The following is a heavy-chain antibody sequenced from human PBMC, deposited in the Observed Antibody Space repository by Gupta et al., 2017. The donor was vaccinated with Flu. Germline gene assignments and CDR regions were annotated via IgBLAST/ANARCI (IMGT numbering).Heavy chain of an antibody. Sequence: EVQLLESGGGLVQPGGSLRLSCAASGFTFNSSAMTWVRQAPGKGLGWVSVISGSGSSTYYADSVKGRFTISRDNSKNTLYLQLNSLRAEDTAVYYCAKARSEVVIAAANYWGQGTLVTVSS. CDR2: ISGSGSST. CDR3: AKARSEVVIAAANY. J-gene: IGHJ4*02. D-gene: IGHD2-15*01. CDR1: GFTFNSSA. V-gene: IGHV3-23*01.